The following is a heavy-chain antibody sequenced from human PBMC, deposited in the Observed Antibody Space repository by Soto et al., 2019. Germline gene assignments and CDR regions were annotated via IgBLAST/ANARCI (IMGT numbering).Heavy chain of an antibody. J-gene: IGHJ5*02. V-gene: IGHV3-74*01. CDR2: IDTDGGGT. Sequence: DVQLVESGGGLVQPGGSLRVSCAASGFTLGSHRIHWVRQPPGKGLEWVSRIDTDGGGTSYADSVKGRFTISTDNAKNTVYLQMNGLRAEDTAVYYCAPVFDLWGQGTLVTVSS. CDR1: GFTLGSHR. CDR3: APVFDL.